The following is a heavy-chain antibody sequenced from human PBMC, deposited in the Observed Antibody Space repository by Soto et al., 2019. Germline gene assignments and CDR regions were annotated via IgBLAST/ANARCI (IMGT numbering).Heavy chain of an antibody. CDR3: TRAPYYFDTSDFHYFFDY. CDR1: GFTFGDYA. V-gene: IGHV3-49*03. Sequence: EVQLVESGGGLVQPGRSLRLSCTASGFTFGDYAVSWFRLAPGKGLEWIGFIKNKAYCGTTEYAASVRGRFTISRDDSKIIAFLQIDSLKMEDTAMYYCTRAPYYFDTSDFHYFFDYWGQGTLVTVSS. CDR2: IKNKAYCGTT. J-gene: IGHJ4*02. D-gene: IGHD3-22*01.